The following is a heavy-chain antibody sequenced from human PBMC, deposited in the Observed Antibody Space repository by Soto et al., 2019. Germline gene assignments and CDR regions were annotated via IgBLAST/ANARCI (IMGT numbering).Heavy chain of an antibody. J-gene: IGHJ6*02. CDR1: GFTFSSYA. Sequence: HPGGSLRLSCAASGFTFSSYAMSWVRQAPGKGLEWVSAISGSGGSTYYADSVKGRFTISRDNSKNTLYLQMNSLRAEDTAVYYCAKDRYSGYVVGYYGMDVWGQGTTVTVSS. CDR2: ISGSGGST. V-gene: IGHV3-23*01. D-gene: IGHD5-12*01. CDR3: AKDRYSGYVVGYYGMDV.